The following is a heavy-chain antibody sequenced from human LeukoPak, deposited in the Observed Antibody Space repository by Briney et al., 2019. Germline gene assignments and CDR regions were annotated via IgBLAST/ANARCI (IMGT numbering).Heavy chain of an antibody. CDR2: IYYSGST. CDR3: AREASVGGYRRGDAFDI. CDR1: GGSISSSSYY. Sequence: SETLSLTCTVSGGSISSSSYYWGWIRQPPGKGLEWIGSIYYSGSTYYNPSLKSRVTISVDTSKNQFSLKLSSVTAADTAVYCCAREASVGGYRRGDAFDIWGQGTMVTVSS. V-gene: IGHV4-39*07. D-gene: IGHD5-12*01. J-gene: IGHJ3*02.